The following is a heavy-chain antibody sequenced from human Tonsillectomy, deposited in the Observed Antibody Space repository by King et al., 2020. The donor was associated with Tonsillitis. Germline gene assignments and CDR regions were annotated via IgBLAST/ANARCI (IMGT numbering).Heavy chain of an antibody. CDR3: AREGTYDSSGQGGY. J-gene: IGHJ4*02. CDR1: GFTVSSNY. CDR2: IYSGGST. D-gene: IGHD3-22*01. Sequence: VQLVESGGGLVQPGGSLRLSCAASGFTVSSNYMSWVRQAPGKGLEWVSVIYSGGSTYYADSVKGRFTISRDNSKNTLYLQMNSLRAEDPAVYYCAREGTYDSSGQGGYWGQGTLVTVSS. V-gene: IGHV3-66*01.